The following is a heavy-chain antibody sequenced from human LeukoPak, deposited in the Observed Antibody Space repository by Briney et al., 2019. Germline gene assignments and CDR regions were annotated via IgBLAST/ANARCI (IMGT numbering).Heavy chain of an antibody. CDR1: GYTFTSYG. CDR2: ISAYNGNT. CDR3: ARGITIFGVVIPDAFDI. Sequence: ASVKVSCKASGYTFTSYGISWVRQAPGQGLEWMGWISAYNGNTNYAQTLQGRVTMTTDTSTSTAYMELRSLRSDDTAVYYCARGITIFGVVIPDAFDIWGQGTMVTVSS. J-gene: IGHJ3*02. V-gene: IGHV1-18*01. D-gene: IGHD3-3*01.